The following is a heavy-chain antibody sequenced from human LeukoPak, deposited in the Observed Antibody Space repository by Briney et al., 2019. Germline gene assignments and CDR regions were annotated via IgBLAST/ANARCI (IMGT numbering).Heavy chain of an antibody. Sequence: SGGSLRLSCAASGFTFSSYGMNWVRQAPGKGLEWVAFIRYDGSNKYYADSVKGRFTISRDNSKNTLYLQMNSLRAEDTAVYYCAKDRSTAHGSGWYYFDYWGQGTLVTVSS. CDR2: IRYDGSNK. CDR1: GFTFSSYG. J-gene: IGHJ4*02. D-gene: IGHD6-19*01. CDR3: AKDRSTAHGSGWYYFDY. V-gene: IGHV3-30*02.